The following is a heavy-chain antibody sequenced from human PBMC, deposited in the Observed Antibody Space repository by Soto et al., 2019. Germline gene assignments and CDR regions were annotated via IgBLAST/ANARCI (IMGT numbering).Heavy chain of an antibody. CDR3: AKDAVVRRRGLVDY. D-gene: IGHD2-15*01. Sequence: GASVKVSCKASGFTFTSSAMQWVRQARGQRLEWIGWIVVGSGNTNYAQKFQERVTITRDMSTSTAYMELSSLGAEDTAVYYCAKDAVVRRRGLVDYWGQGTLVTVSS. J-gene: IGHJ4*02. CDR2: IVVGSGNT. CDR1: GFTFTSSA. V-gene: IGHV1-58*02.